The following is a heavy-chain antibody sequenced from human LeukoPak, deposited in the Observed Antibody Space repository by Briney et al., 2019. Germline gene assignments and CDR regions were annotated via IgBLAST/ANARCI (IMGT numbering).Heavy chain of an antibody. CDR3: ARVLSGNIVVVPAAIKESWFDP. D-gene: IGHD2-2*02. Sequence: ASVKVSCKASGYTFTSYYMHWVRQAPGQGLEWMGIINPSGGSTSYAQKFQGRVTMTRDTSTSTVYMELSSLRSEDTAVYYCARVLSGNIVVVPAAIKESWFDPWGQGTLVTVSS. CDR1: GYTFTSYY. V-gene: IGHV1-46*01. CDR2: INPSGGST. J-gene: IGHJ5*02.